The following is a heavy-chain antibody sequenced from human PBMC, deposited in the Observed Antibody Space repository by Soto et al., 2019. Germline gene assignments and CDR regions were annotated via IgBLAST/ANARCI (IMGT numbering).Heavy chain of an antibody. CDR1: GGTFSSYA. CDR3: ARDSARQLWLDY. D-gene: IGHD5-18*01. CDR2: IIPIFGTA. V-gene: IGHV1-69*13. J-gene: IGHJ4*02. Sequence: ASVKVSCKASGGTFSSYAISWVRQAPGQGLEWMGGIIPIFGTANYAQKFQGRVTITADESTSTAYMELSRLRSDDTAVYYCARDSARQLWLDYWGQGTLVTVSS.